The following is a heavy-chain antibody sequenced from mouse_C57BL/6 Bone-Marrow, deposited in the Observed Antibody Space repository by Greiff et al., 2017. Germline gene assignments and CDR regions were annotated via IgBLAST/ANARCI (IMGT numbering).Heavy chain of an antibody. V-gene: IGHV1-64*01. Sequence: QVQLQQPGAELVKPGASVKLSCKASGYTFTSYWMHWVKQRPGQGLEWIGKIHPTSGSPNYNEKFKSKATLTVDKSSSTAYMQLTSLTSEDSAVLYCASLYGSCYAIDYWGQGTSVTVSS. CDR1: GYTFTSYW. J-gene: IGHJ4*01. CDR2: IHPTSGSP. D-gene: IGHD1-1*01. CDR3: ASLYGSCYAIDY.